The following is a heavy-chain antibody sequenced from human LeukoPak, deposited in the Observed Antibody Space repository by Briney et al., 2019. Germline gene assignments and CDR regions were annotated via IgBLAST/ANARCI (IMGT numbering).Heavy chain of an antibody. D-gene: IGHD3-10*01. CDR1: GGCFSRYY. CDR2: SKHRVGT. Sequence: SDTLSLTCAVYGGCFSRYYWSWIRQPPRKGLEWIGESKHRVGTNYNPSLKSRVTISLDTSKRQFSLALTSVAAADTAVYYCARGQWEVRGIIITQLDYWGQGNLVSVSS. J-gene: IGHJ4*02. V-gene: IGHV4-34*01. CDR3: ARGQWEVRGIIITQLDY.